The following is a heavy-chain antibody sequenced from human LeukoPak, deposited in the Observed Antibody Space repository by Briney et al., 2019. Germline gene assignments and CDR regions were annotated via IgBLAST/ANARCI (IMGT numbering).Heavy chain of an antibody. CDR2: ISSSSSYI. V-gene: IGHV3-21*01. CDR3: ARDRQGSSSPYAFDT. Sequence: GGSLRLSCAASGFTFSSYSMNWVRQAPGKGLEWVSSISSSSSYIYYADSVKGRFTISRDNAKNPLYLQLNSLRAEDTAVYYCARDRQGSSSPYAFDTWGQGTMVTVSS. CDR1: GFTFSSYS. J-gene: IGHJ3*02. D-gene: IGHD6-13*01.